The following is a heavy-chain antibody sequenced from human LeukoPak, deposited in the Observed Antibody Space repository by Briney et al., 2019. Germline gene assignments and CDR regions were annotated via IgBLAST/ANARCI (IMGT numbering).Heavy chain of an antibody. V-gene: IGHV4-4*07. J-gene: IGHJ4*02. D-gene: IGHD6-13*01. CDR2: IYTSGST. CDR3: ARHKRSSRTQVLYFDY. CDR1: GGSISSYY. Sequence: SETLSLTCSVSGGSISSYYWSWIRQPAGKGLEWIGRIYTSGSTNYNPSRKSRVTMSVDTSKNQFSLKLSSVTAADTAVYYCARHKRSSRTQVLYFDYWGQGTLVTVSS.